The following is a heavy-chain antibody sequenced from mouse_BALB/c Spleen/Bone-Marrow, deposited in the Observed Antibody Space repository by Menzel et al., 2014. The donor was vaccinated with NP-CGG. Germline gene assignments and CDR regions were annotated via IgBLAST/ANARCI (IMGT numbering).Heavy chain of an antibody. CDR3: AGDGAY. D-gene: IGHD3-3*01. Sequence: VQLQQSGAELVKPGASVKLSCTASGFNIKDTYMHWVKQRPEQGLEWIGRIDPANGNTKYDPKFQGKATITADTSSNTAYLQLSSLASEAAAVYYCAGDGAYWGQGTLVTVSA. J-gene: IGHJ3*01. CDR2: IDPANGNT. CDR1: GFNIKDTY. V-gene: IGHV14-3*02.